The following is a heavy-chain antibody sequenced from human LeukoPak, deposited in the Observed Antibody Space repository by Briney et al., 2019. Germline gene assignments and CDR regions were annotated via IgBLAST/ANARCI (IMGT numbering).Heavy chain of an antibody. J-gene: IGHJ5*02. Sequence: SETLSLTCAVYGGSFSGYYWSWIRQPPGKGLEWIVEINHSGSTNYNPSLKSRVTISVDTSKNQFSLKLSSVTAADTAVYYCAREGFCTNGVCLPPPSTFWFDPWGQGTLVTVSS. CDR1: GGSFSGYY. D-gene: IGHD2-8*01. CDR2: INHSGST. V-gene: IGHV4-34*01. CDR3: AREGFCTNGVCLPPPSTFWFDP.